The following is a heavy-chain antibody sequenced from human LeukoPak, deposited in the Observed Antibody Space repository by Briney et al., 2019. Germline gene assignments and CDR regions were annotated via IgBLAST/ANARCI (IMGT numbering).Heavy chain of an antibody. D-gene: IGHD3-9*01. CDR3: ARSEVDGYFDL. CDR2: ISSSGSTI. V-gene: IGHV3-11*01. Sequence: GGSLRLSCAASGFTFSDYYMSWIRQAPGKGLEWVSYISSSGSTIYYADSVKGRFTISRDNAKNSLHLQMNSLRAEDTAVYYCARSEVDGYFDLWGRGTLVTVSS. J-gene: IGHJ2*01. CDR1: GFTFSDYY.